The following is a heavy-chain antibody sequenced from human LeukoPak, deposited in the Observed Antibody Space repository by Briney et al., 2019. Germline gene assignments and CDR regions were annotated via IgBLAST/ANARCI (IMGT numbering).Heavy chain of an antibody. D-gene: IGHD5-12*01. V-gene: IGHV3-7*04. J-gene: IGHJ3*02. CDR3: ARVEATTGYACDI. CDR1: GFTFSSYW. CDR2: IKQEGSEK. Sequence: GSLRLSCAASGFTFSSYWMSWVRQAPGKGLEWVANIKQEGSEKYYVDSVKGRFTISRDNAKNSLYLQMNSLRAEGTAVYYRARVEATTGYACDIWGQGTMVTVPS.